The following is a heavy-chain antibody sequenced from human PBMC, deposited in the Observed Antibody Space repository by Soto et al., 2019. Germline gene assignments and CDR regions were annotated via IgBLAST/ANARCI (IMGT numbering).Heavy chain of an antibody. J-gene: IGHJ5*02. CDR2: IFYSGST. CDR1: GGSVSSRSHF. CDR3: ARYDAESGSNKIDP. Sequence: QVQLQESGPGLVKPSETLSVTCTVSGGSVSSRSHFWSWIRQPPGGGLQWIGYIFYSGSTNYNPSRMSRATLSVDTSRNQFSLRLTSVTAADTAFFYCARYDAESGSNKIDPWGQGTLVTVSS. V-gene: IGHV4-61*01. D-gene: IGHD5-12*01.